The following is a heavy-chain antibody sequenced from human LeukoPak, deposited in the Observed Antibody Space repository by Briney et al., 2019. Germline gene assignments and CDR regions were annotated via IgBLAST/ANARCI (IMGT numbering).Heavy chain of an antibody. V-gene: IGHV4-4*02. D-gene: IGHD6-19*01. CDR2: IYHSGST. CDR3: ASLAVAGPASKDY. Sequence: SGTLSLTCAVSGGSISSSNWWSWVRQPPGKGLAWIGEIYHSGSTNYNPSLKSRVTISVDKSKNQFSLKLSSVTAADTAVYYCASLAVAGPASKDYWGQGTLVTVSS. J-gene: IGHJ4*02. CDR1: GGSISSSNW.